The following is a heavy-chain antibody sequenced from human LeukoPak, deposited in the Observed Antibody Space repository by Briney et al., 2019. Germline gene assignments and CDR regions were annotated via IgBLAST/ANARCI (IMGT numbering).Heavy chain of an antibody. Sequence: SEALSLTCTVSGGSISSSSYYWGWIRQPPGKGLEWIGSIYYSGSTYYNPSLKSRVTISVDTSKNQFSLKLSSVTAADTAVYYCARGTYDDFWSGYYIGIRGQGTLVTVSS. D-gene: IGHD3-3*01. CDR2: IYYSGST. CDR3: ARGTYDDFWSGYYIGI. J-gene: IGHJ4*02. CDR1: GGSISSSSYY. V-gene: IGHV4-39*01.